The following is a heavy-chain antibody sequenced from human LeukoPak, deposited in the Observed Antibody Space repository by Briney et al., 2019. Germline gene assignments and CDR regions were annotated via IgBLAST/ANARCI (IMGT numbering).Heavy chain of an antibody. CDR3: ASLIRAVTYFDY. CDR2: INPNSGGT. J-gene: IGHJ4*02. D-gene: IGHD4-17*01. CDR1: GYTFTGYY. Sequence: ASVTVSCKASGYTFTGYYMHWVRQAPGQGLEWMGWINPNSGGTNYAQKFQGRVTMTRDTSISTTYMELSRLRSDDTAVYYCASLIRAVTYFDYWGQGTLVTVSS. V-gene: IGHV1-2*02.